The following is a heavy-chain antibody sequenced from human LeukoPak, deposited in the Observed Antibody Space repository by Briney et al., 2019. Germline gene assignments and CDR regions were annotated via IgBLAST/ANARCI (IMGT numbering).Heavy chain of an antibody. V-gene: IGHV3-74*01. CDR2: IKSDGSKT. CDR3: ATGYCSSTSCYRPSDY. Sequence: GGSLRLSCAASGFTFSTYWMHWVRQAPGKGLAWVSGIKSDGSKTGYADSVEGRFTISRDNAKNTVYLQMNSLRAEDTAVYYCATGYCSSTSCYRPSDYWGQGTLVTVSS. J-gene: IGHJ4*02. D-gene: IGHD2-2*02. CDR1: GFTFSTYW.